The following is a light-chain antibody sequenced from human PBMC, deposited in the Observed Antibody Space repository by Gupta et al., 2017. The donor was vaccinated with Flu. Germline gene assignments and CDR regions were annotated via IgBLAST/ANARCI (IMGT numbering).Light chain of an antibody. Sequence: QSALTQPASVPGSPGQSITISCTGSISDVGGYNYVSWYQQHPGKAPKLMIFDVSYRPSGVSNRFSGSKSGNTASLTISGLQAEDEADYYCSSYTSTSPYVFGTGTKVTVL. CDR2: DVS. CDR3: SSYTSTSPYV. J-gene: IGLJ1*01. V-gene: IGLV2-14*03. CDR1: ISDVGGYNY.